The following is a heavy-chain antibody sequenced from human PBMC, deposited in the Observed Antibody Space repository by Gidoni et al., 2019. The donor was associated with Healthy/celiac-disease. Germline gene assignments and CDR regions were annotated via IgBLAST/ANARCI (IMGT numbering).Heavy chain of an antibody. Sequence: QVQPVEPGGGVVQPGRSLRLSCEPSGSTFSSYGLPWVRQAPGKGLAWVAVLWYDGSNRYYADSVKGRFTISRDNSKNTLYLQVNSLRAEDTAVYYCARDNRSGYFNYWGQGTLVTVSS. CDR1: GSTFSSYG. CDR3: ARDNRSGYFNY. CDR2: LWYDGSNR. V-gene: IGHV3-33*01. J-gene: IGHJ4*02. D-gene: IGHD3-22*01.